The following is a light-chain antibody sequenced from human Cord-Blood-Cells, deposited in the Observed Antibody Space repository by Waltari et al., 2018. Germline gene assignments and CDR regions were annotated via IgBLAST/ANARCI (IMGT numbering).Light chain of an antibody. Sequence: SALTQPPSPTGSPGQSLTFPCPGPSSDSGGYTYASRDQQHPGKAPNRMIYEVSKRPAGVPDRFSGSKSGNTASLTVSGLQAEDEADYYCSSYAGSNNVVFGGGTKLTVL. CDR2: EVS. J-gene: IGLJ2*01. V-gene: IGLV2-8*01. CDR1: SSDSGGYTY. CDR3: SSYAGSNNVV.